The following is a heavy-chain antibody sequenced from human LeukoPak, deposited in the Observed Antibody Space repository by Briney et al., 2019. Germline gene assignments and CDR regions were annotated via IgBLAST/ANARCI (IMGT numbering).Heavy chain of an antibody. V-gene: IGHV3-23*01. D-gene: IGHD3-3*01. CDR3: TTDPAYYDFWSGHYGNY. CDR1: GFTFSSYA. J-gene: IGHJ4*02. Sequence: GGSLRLSCAASGFTFSSYAMSWVRQAPGKGLEWVSAISGSGGSTYYADSVKGRFTISRDNSKNTLYLQMNSLKTEDTAVYYCTTDPAYYDFWSGHYGNYWGQGTLVTVSS. CDR2: ISGSGGST.